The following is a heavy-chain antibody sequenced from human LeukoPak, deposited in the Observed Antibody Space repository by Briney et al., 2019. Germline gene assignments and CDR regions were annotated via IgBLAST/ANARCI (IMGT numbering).Heavy chain of an antibody. CDR3: AKGWRPIAVAVNPFDY. CDR1: GFTFSSYG. D-gene: IGHD6-19*01. CDR2: ISYDGSNK. J-gene: IGHJ4*02. Sequence: GGSLRLSCAASGFTFSSYGMRWVRQAPGKGLAWVAVISYDGSNKYYADSVKGRFTTSRDNSKNTLYLQMNSLRAEDTAVYYCAKGWRPIAVAVNPFDYWGQGTLVTVSS. V-gene: IGHV3-30*18.